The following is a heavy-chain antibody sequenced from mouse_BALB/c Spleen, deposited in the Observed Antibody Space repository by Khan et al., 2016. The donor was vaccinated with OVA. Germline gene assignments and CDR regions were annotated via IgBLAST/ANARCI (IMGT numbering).Heavy chain of an antibody. CDR2: IDPPTGNT. J-gene: IGHJ2*01. V-gene: IGHV14-3*02. CDR1: GFTFTDSY. CDR3: GRMAEK. D-gene: IGHD2-3*01. Sequence: VQLQQSGAELVKPGATVKMSCTASGFTFTDSYMHWLKQWPEQGLEWIGWIDPPTGNTKYDPKFKGKATFTADTSSNTAYLQLSSLTYEDTAVYYCGRMAEKWGQGTTLTVSS.